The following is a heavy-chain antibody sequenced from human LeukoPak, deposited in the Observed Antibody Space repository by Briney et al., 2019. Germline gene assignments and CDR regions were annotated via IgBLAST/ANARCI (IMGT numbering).Heavy chain of an antibody. D-gene: IGHD3-3*01. J-gene: IGHJ3*02. Sequence: GGSLRLSCVASGFTFSSYSMNWVRQAPGKGLEWVSYISYSSRTVYYADSVKGRFTVSRDNVRNSLYLQMNSLRAEDTAVYYCAREYYEIPYFFDIWGQGTMVTVSS. CDR2: ISYSSRTV. CDR1: GFTFSSYS. V-gene: IGHV3-48*04. CDR3: AREYYEIPYFFDI.